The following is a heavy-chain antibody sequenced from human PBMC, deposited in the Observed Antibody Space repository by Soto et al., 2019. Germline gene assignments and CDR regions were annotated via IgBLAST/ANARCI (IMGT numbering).Heavy chain of an antibody. CDR2: ISSSSSYI. CDR1: GFTFSSYS. D-gene: IGHD3-10*01. V-gene: IGHV3-21*01. Sequence: GGSLRLSCAASGFTFSSYSMNWVRQAPGKGLEWVSSISSSSSYIYYADSVKGRFTISRDNAKNSLYLQVNSLRAEDTAVYYCARDYGASYGSGRYYFDYWGQGTLVTVSS. CDR3: ARDYGASYGSGRYYFDY. J-gene: IGHJ4*02.